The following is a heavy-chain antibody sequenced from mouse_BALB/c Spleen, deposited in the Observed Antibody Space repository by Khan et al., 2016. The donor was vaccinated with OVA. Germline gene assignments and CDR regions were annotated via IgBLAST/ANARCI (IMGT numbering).Heavy chain of an antibody. J-gene: IGHJ1*01. CDR1: GFTFSSYT. CDR2: ISSGSTYT. CDR3: TRDGNYAHWYFDV. Sequence: EVALVESGGGLVKPGGSLKLSCAASGFTFSSYTMSWVRQTPEKRLEWVATISSGSTYTYYPDSVKGRFTISRANAKNTLYLQMSSLKSEDTALYYCTRDGNYAHWYFDVWGAGTTVTVSS. D-gene: IGHD2-1*01. V-gene: IGHV5-6-4*01.